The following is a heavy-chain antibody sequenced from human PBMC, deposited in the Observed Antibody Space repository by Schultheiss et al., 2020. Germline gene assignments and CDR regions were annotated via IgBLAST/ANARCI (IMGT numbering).Heavy chain of an antibody. CDR3: ARAQAAAAGTWSDY. CDR1: GSSISSYY. Sequence: SETLSLTCTVSGSSISSYYWSWIRQPPGKGLEWIGDIYYSGSTNYNPSLKSRVTISVDTSKNQFSLKLSSVTAADTAVYYCARAQAAAAGTWSDYWGQGTLVTVSS. D-gene: IGHD6-25*01. J-gene: IGHJ4*02. CDR2: IYYSGST. V-gene: IGHV4-59*12.